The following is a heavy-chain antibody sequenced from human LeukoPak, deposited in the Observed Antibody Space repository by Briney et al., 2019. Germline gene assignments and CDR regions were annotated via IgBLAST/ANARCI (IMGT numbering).Heavy chain of an antibody. D-gene: IGHD2-2*01. V-gene: IGHV4-30-2*01. CDR1: GGSISSGGYY. CDR3: ARSTISEDIVVVPAAREFDY. J-gene: IGHJ4*02. CDR2: IYHSGST. Sequence: SETLSLTCTVSGGSISSGGYYWSWIRQPPGKGLEWIGYIYHSGSTYYNPFLKSRVTISVDRSKNQFSLKLSSVTAADTAVYYCARSTISEDIVVVPAAREFDYWGQGTLVTVSS.